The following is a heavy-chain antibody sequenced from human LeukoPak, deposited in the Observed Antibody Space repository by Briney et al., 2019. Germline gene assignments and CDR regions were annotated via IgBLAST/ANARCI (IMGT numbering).Heavy chain of an antibody. CDR2: IWYDGSNK. CDR3: ARETDGSGSYRYYYYYYGMDV. V-gene: IGHV3-30*19. J-gene: IGHJ6*02. D-gene: IGHD3-10*01. Sequence: SGGSLRLSCATSGFTFSSYGMHWVRQAPGKGLEWVAVIWYDGSNKYYADSVKGRFTISRDNSKNTLYLQMNSLRAEDTAVYYCARETDGSGSYRYYYYYYGMDVWGQGTTVTVSS. CDR1: GFTFSSYG.